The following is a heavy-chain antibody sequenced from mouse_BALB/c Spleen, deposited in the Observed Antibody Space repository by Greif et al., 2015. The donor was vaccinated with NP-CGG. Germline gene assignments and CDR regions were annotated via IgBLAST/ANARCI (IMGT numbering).Heavy chain of an antibody. CDR1: GYTFTSYF. J-gene: IGHJ3*01. CDR2: INPTNGGT. D-gene: IGHD1-1*01. V-gene: IGHV1S81*02. Sequence: QVQLKESGAELVKPGASVKLSCKASGYTFTSYFMYWVKQRPGQGLEWIGEINPTNGGTNFNEKFKSKATLTVDKSSSTTYMHLSRLTSEDSAVYYCTRGDFYFWFAYWGQGTLVTFSA. CDR3: TRGDFYFWFAY.